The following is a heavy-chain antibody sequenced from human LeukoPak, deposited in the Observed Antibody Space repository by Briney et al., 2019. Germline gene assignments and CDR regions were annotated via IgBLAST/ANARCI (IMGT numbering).Heavy chain of an antibody. CDR3: ARGGYCTNGVCYRSTYFYYYMDV. CDR1: GGSISSGSYY. D-gene: IGHD2-8*01. J-gene: IGHJ6*03. Sequence: PSQTLSLTCTVSGGSISSGSYYWSWIRQPAGKGLEWIGRIYTSGSTNYNPSLKSRVTISVDTTKNQFSLKLSSVTAADTAVYFCARGGYCTNGVCYRSTYFYYYMDVWGKGTTVTVSS. V-gene: IGHV4-61*02. CDR2: IYTSGST.